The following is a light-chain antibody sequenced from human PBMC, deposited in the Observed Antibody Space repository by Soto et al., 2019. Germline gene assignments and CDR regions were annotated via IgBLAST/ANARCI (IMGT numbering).Light chain of an antibody. CDR2: DAS. CDR3: QQYDNLPPFT. CDR1: QDISNC. V-gene: IGKV1-33*01. J-gene: IGKJ3*01. Sequence: DIQMTQSPSSLYASVGDRVTITCQASQDISNCLNWYQQKPGKAPKLLIYDASNLETGVPSRFSGSGSGTDFPFTISSLLPEDIATYYCQQYDNLPPFTFGPGTKVDIK.